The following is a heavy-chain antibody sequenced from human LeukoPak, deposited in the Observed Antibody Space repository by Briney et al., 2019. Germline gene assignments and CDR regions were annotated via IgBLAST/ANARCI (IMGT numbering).Heavy chain of an antibody. CDR2: IIPIFGTA. J-gene: IGHJ4*02. Sequence: ASVKVSCKASGGTFSSYAISWVRQAPGQGLEWMGGIIPIFGTANYAQKFQGRVTITPDESTSTAYMELSSLRSEDTAVYYCASCRDIVVVPAANDLDYWGQGTLVTVSS. D-gene: IGHD2-2*01. CDR1: GGTFSSYA. V-gene: IGHV1-69*13. CDR3: ASCRDIVVVPAANDLDY.